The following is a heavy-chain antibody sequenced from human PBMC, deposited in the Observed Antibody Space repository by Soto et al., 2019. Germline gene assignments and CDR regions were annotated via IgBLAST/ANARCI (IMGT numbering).Heavy chain of an antibody. CDR2: ISAYNGNT. CDR3: ARELYYGSGPYYFDY. D-gene: IGHD3-10*01. V-gene: IGHV1-18*01. J-gene: IGHJ4*02. CDR1: GYTFTSYG. Sequence: ASVKVSCKASGYTFTSYGISWVRQAPGQGLEWMGWISAYNGNTNYAQKLQGRVTMTTDTSTSTAYMELRSLRSDDTAVYYCARELYYGSGPYYFDYWGQGTLVTSPQ.